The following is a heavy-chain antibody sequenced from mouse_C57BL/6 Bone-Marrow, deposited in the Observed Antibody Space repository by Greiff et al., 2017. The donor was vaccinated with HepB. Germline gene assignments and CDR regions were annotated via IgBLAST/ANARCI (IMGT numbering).Heavy chain of an antibody. CDR3: ARGAWFAY. J-gene: IGHJ3*01. Sequence: DVQLVESGGGLVKPGGSLKLSCAASGFTFSDYGMHWVRQAPEKGLEWVAFISSGSSTIYYADTVKGRFTISRDNAKNTLFLQMTSLRSEYTAMYYCARGAWFAYWGQGTLVTVSA. V-gene: IGHV5-17*01. CDR2: ISSGSSTI. CDR1: GFTFSDYG.